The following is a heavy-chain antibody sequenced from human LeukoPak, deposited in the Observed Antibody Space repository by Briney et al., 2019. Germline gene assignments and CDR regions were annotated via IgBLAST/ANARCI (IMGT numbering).Heavy chain of an antibody. Sequence: SVTVSCMASRGTFIDYVISWVRPPPRQGGEGMGRRIPIFGTENYAQKFQGRVTITEDESTSTAYMELSSLKSEDTAVYYCARGFGYCSSTSCSLAADQGSYWGQGTLVTVSS. D-gene: IGHD2-2*01. J-gene: IGHJ4*02. V-gene: IGHV1-69*01. CDR1: RGTFIDYV. CDR2: RIPIFGTE. CDR3: ARGFGYCSSTSCSLAADQGSY.